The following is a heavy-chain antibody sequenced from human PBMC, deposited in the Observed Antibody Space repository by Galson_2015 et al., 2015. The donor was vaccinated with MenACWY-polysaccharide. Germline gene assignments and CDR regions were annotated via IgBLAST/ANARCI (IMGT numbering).Heavy chain of an antibody. CDR2: IKQDGSEK. CDR3: ARGRNPIRP. J-gene: IGHJ5*02. D-gene: IGHD2/OR15-2a*01. Sequence: SLRLSCAASGFTFSGYWMTWVRQAPGKGLEWVPNIKQDGSEKNYVDSVEGRFTISRDNAKNSLYLQMNSLRAEDTAVYYCARGRNPIRPWGQGPLVTVSS. CDR1: GFTFSGYW. V-gene: IGHV3-7*01.